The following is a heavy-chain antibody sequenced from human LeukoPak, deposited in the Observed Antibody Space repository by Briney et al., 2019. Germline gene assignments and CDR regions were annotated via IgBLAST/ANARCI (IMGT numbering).Heavy chain of an antibody. J-gene: IGHJ4*02. CDR3: ARDSGIAARGRHDY. V-gene: IGHV3-21*01. CDR2: ISSSSSYI. CDR1: GFTFSSYS. D-gene: IGHD6-6*01. Sequence: PGGSLRLSCAASGFTFSSYSMNWVRQAPGKGLEWVSSISSSSSYIYYADSVKGRFTISRDNAKNSLYLQMNSLRAEDTAVYYCARDSGIAARGRHDYWGQGTLVTVSS.